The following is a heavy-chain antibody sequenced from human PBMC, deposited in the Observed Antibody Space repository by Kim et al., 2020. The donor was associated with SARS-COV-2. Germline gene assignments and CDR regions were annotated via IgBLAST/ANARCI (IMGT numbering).Heavy chain of an antibody. CDR3: ARDGRPGDSDAFDI. CDR2: IYSGGST. J-gene: IGHJ3*02. V-gene: IGHV3-53*04. D-gene: IGHD4-17*01. Sequence: GGSLRLSCAASGFTVSSNYMSWVRQAPGKGLEWVSVIYSGGSTYYADSVKGRFTISRHNSKNTLYLQMNSLRAEDTAVDYCARDGRPGDSDAFDIWGQGTMVTVSS. CDR1: GFTVSSNY.